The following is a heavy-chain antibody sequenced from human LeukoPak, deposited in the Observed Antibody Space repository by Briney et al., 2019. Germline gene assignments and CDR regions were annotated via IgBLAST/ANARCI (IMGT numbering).Heavy chain of an antibody. V-gene: IGHV3-74*03. CDR2: INTDGSST. Sequence: GGSLGLSCAASGFIFSSFWMHWVRHAPGKGLVWVSRINTDGSSTTYADSVKGRFTISRDNAKNTLYLQMNSLRAEDTAVYYCARDAGVPAAKAFDIWGQGTMVTVSS. CDR3: ARDAGVPAAKAFDI. J-gene: IGHJ3*02. CDR1: GFIFSSFW. D-gene: IGHD2-2*01.